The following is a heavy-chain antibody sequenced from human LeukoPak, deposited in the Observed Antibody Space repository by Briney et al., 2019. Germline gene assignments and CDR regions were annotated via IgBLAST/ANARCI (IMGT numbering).Heavy chain of an antibody. CDR2: ISSSGDST. D-gene: IGHD3-22*01. V-gene: IGHV3-23*01. CDR1: GFTFPNYA. Sequence: PGGSLRLSCAASGFTFPNYAMSWVRQAPGKGLEWVSVISSSGDSTYYADSVKGRFTVSRDNSKNTLYLQMNSLRAEDTAVYYCAKYYYSDSNGLFDFWGQGTLVSVSS. J-gene: IGHJ4*02. CDR3: AKYYYSDSNGLFDF.